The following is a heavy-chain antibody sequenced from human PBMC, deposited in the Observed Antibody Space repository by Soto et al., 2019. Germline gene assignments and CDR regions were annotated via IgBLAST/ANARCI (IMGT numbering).Heavy chain of an antibody. Sequence: SETLSLTCTVSGGSVSRGVYYWSWIRQPPGKGLECIGYIYYSGSTNYNPSLKSRVTISVDTSKNQFSLRLSSVTAADTAVYYCARLSIAAAGTPLRFDPWGQGTLVTVSS. D-gene: IGHD6-13*01. CDR2: IYYSGST. J-gene: IGHJ5*02. V-gene: IGHV4-61*08. CDR1: GGSVSRGVYY. CDR3: ARLSIAAAGTPLRFDP.